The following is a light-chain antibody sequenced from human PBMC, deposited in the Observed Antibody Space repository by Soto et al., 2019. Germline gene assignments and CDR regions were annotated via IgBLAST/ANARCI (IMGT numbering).Light chain of an antibody. J-gene: IGKJ2*01. CDR1: QSISSSY. V-gene: IGKV3-20*01. CDR2: AAS. Sequence: EIVLTQSPGTLSLSPGERATLSCRASQSISSSYLAWYQQKPGQAPRLLIYAASSRATGIPDRFSGSGSGTDCTLTISRLEPEDCAVYYCQQYGSSSYTFGQGTQLEIK. CDR3: QQYGSSSYT.